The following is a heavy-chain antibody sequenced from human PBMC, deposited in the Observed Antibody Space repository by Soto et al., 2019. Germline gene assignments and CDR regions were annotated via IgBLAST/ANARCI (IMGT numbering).Heavy chain of an antibody. CDR2: IKSKTDGGTT. V-gene: IGHV3-15*01. CDR3: KRGVVLKKGIDY. CDR1: GFTFSNAW. J-gene: IGHJ4*02. Sequence: PGGSLRLSCAASGFTFSNAWMSWVRQAPGKGLEWVGRIKSKTDGGTTDYAAPVKGRFTISRDDSKNTLYLQMNSLKTEDTAVYYCKRGVVLKKGIDYWGRGTLVTVSS. D-gene: IGHD2-8*01.